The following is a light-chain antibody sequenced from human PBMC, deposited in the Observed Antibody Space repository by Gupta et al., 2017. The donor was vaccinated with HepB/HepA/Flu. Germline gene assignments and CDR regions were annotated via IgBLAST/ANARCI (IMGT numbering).Light chain of an antibody. CDR3: LLYFGGAQRV. CDR2: STR. V-gene: IGLV7-43*01. CDR1: TGPVTFGDF. Sequence: QTVVTQEPSLTVSPGGTVTLTCASNTGPVTFGDFPNWFQQKPGQPPRALIYSTRNKHPWTPARFSGSLLGGKDALTLSGVQPEDEAEYYCLLYFGGAQRVFGGGTKLTVL. J-gene: IGLJ3*02.